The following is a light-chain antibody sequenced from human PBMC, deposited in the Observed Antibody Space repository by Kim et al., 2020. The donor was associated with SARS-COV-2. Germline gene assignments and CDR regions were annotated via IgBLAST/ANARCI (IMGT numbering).Light chain of an antibody. CDR2: SAS. Sequence: PGERTTQSGRARQSVRTKVAWYKKKPGQATRLRIYSASTRATGIPAGVSGSGSETEFTLTINNLQSEDFAVYDCQQYNNWAQTLGQGTKVEIK. J-gene: IGKJ1*01. CDR1: QSVRTK. V-gene: IGKV3-15*01. CDR3: QQYNNWAQT.